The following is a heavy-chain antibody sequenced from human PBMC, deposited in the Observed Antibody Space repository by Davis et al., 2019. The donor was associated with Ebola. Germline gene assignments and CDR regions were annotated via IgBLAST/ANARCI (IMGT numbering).Heavy chain of an antibody. J-gene: IGHJ6*02. Sequence: PSETLSLTCTVSGGSISSYYWSWIRQPPGKGLEWIGYIYYSGSTNYNPSLKSRVTISVDTSKNQFSLKLSSVTAADTAVYYCARHYPAARPANGMDVWGQGTTVTVSS. CDR2: IYYSGST. V-gene: IGHV4-59*01. D-gene: IGHD6-6*01. CDR3: ARHYPAARPANGMDV. CDR1: GGSISSYY.